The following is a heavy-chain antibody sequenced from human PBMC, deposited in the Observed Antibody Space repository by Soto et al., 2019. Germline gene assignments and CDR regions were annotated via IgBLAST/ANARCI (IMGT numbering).Heavy chain of an antibody. CDR2: ISYDGSNK. J-gene: IGHJ6*02. V-gene: IGHV3-30-3*01. D-gene: IGHD3-3*01. CDR1: GFTFSGYA. CDR3: AKDLTNYDFWSGYLTYGMDV. Sequence: ESGGGVVQPGRSVRLSCAASGFTFSGYAMHWVRQAPGKGLEWVAAISYDGSNKYYADSVKGRFIISRDNSKNTLYLQMNSLRAEDTAVYYCAKDLTNYDFWSGYLTYGMDVWGQGTTVTVSS.